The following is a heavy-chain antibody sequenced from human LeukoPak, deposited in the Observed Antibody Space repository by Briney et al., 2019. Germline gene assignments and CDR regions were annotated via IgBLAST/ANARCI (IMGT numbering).Heavy chain of an antibody. J-gene: IGHJ3*02. CDR1: GGTFSSYA. CDR2: IIPIFGTA. Sequence: SVKVSCKASGGTFSSYAISWVRQAPGQGLEWMGGIIPIFGTANYAQKFQGRVTITTDESTSTAYMELSSLRSGDTAVYYCARDRGDFRSGYYNRTHAFDIWGQGTMVTVSS. CDR3: ARDRGDFRSGYYNRTHAFDI. V-gene: IGHV1-69*05. D-gene: IGHD3-3*01.